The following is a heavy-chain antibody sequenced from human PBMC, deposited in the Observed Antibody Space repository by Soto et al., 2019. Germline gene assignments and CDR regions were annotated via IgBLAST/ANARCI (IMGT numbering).Heavy chain of an antibody. J-gene: IGHJ2*01. CDR2: IKQDGSEI. D-gene: IGHD1-26*01. Sequence: EVQLVESGGGLVQPGGSLRLSCAAFGFTFSNYRMTWVRQAPGKGLEWVANIKQDGSEIYYVDSVKGRFTISRDSAKNSLYLQMNSLRAEDTAVYYCARDQGSPNWEFDLWGRGTLVTVSS. CDR1: GFTFSNYR. V-gene: IGHV3-7*01. CDR3: ARDQGSPNWEFDL.